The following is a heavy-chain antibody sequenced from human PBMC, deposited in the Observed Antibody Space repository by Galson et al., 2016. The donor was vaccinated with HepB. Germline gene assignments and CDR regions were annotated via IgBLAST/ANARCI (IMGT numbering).Heavy chain of an antibody. J-gene: IGHJ4*02. Sequence: SVKVSCKASGGTFSSYSTSWVRQAPGQGPEWMGGITPLFDKTNYAQKFQGGVTITADESTSTAYMELSSLRSDDTALYYCAKWDLHPSSLDDWGQGTLVTVSS. CDR1: GGTFSSYS. D-gene: IGHD1-26*01. CDR3: AKWDLHPSSLDD. CDR2: ITPLFDKT. V-gene: IGHV1-69*13.